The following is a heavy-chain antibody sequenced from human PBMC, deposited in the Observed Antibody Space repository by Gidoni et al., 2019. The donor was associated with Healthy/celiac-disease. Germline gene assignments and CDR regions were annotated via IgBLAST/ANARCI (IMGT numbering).Heavy chain of an antibody. V-gene: IGHV3-9*01. CDR3: AKVVRGIAVAGGFDY. CDR1: GFTFDDYA. CDR2: ISWNSGSI. Sequence: EVQLVESGGGLVQPGRSLRLSCAASGFTFDDYAMHWVRQAPGKGLEWVSGISWNSGSIGYADSVKGRFTISRDNAKNSLYLQMNSLRAEDTALYYCAKVVRGIAVAGGFDYWGQGTLVTVS. J-gene: IGHJ4*02. D-gene: IGHD6-19*01.